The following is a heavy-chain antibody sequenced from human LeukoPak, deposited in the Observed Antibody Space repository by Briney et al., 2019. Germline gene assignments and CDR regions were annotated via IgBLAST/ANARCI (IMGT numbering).Heavy chain of an antibody. CDR3: VRGAAMVTYYFDY. J-gene: IGHJ4*02. Sequence: GRSLRLSCAASGFTFSSYGMHWVRQAPGKGLEWVAVIWYDGSNKYYADSVKGRFTISRDNSKNTLYLQMNSLRAEETAVYYCVRGAAMVTYYFDYWGQGTLVTVSS. CDR1: GFTFSSYG. CDR2: IWYDGSNK. D-gene: IGHD5-18*01. V-gene: IGHV3-33*01.